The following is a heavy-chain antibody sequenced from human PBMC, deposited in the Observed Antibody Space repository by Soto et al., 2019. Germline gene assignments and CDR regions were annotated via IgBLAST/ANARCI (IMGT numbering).Heavy chain of an antibody. Sequence: QVQLVQSGAEVRKPGASVKVSCKASGYPYTNSYMHWVRQAPGQGLVWMGWIHPNTGGTNYAQKFQGRVTMTRDTPVSTVYMELKRLTSDDTAIYFCASNFRTPGWFRQAGNFAMDVWGQGTTVTVS. D-gene: IGHD6-19*01. J-gene: IGHJ6*02. CDR2: IHPNTGGT. V-gene: IGHV1-2*02. CDR1: GYPYTNSY. CDR3: ASNFRTPGWFRQAGNFAMDV.